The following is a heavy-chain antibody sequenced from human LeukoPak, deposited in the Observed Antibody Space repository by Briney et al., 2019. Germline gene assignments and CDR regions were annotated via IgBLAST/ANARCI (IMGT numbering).Heavy chain of an antibody. CDR3: ASAVMGDHDAFDI. CDR1: GFTFSDYY. J-gene: IGHJ3*02. Sequence: GGSLRLSXAASGFTFSDYYMSWIRQAPGKGLEWVSYISSSGSTIYYADSVKGRFTISRDNAKNSLYLQMNSLRAEDTAVYYCASAVMGDHDAFDIWGQGTMVTVSS. D-gene: IGHD3-16*01. V-gene: IGHV3-11*04. CDR2: ISSSGSTI.